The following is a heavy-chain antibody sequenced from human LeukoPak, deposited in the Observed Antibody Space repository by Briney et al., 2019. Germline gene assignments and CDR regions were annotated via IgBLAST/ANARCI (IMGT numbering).Heavy chain of an antibody. Sequence: SETLSLTCAVYGGSFSSYYWGWIRQPPGKGLEWIGSIYYSGSTYYNPSLKSRVTISVDTFKNQFSLKLSSVTAADTAVYYCARRRAYYDSSGYYVGDAFDIWGQGTMVTVSS. V-gene: IGHV4-39*01. D-gene: IGHD3-22*01. CDR2: IYYSGST. CDR3: ARRRAYYDSSGYYVGDAFDI. J-gene: IGHJ3*02. CDR1: GGSFSSYY.